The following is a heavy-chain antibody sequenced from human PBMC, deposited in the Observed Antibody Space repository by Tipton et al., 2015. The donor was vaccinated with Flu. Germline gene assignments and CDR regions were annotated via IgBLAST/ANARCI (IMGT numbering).Heavy chain of an antibody. V-gene: IGHV4-61*02. CDR2: IYTSGST. CDR3: ATSRPHRYSYGMDV. CDR1: GGSISSGSYY. Sequence: TLSLTCTVSGGSISSGSYYWSWIRQPAGKGLEWIGRIYTSGSTNYNPSLKSRVTISVDTSKNQFSLKLSSVTAADTAVYYCATSRPHRYSYGMDVWGQGATVSVSS. J-gene: IGHJ6*02. D-gene: IGHD3-10*01.